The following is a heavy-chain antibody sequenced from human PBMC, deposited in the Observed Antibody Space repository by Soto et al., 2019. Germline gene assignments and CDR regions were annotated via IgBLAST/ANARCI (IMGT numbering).Heavy chain of an antibody. CDR1: GVSFSSCA. CDR2: ISHDGSNK. CDR3: ARVSIAVAGIASYFDY. J-gene: IGHJ4*01. V-gene: IGHV3-30-3*01. D-gene: IGHD6-19*01. Sequence: QVQLVESRGGVVKPGRSLRLSCAASGVSFSSCAMHWVRQAPGKVLEWVAVISHDGSNKYYADSVKGRFTISRDNSINALYLKMNSLRAEDTAVYYCARVSIAVAGIASYFDYWGHGNLVTVS.